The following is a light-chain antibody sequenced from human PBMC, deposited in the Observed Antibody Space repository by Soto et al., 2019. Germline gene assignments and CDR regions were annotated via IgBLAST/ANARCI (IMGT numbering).Light chain of an antibody. J-gene: IGKJ2*01. CDR3: QQYNSWPYT. Sequence: EEVMTQSPATLSVSPGERATLSCRARQSISTKLAWFQQKPGQAPRLLIYGASTRATGIPARFSGSGSGTDFTLTTNSLQSEDFALYYCQQYNSWPYTFGQGTKLEIK. CDR2: GAS. V-gene: IGKV3-15*01. CDR1: QSISTK.